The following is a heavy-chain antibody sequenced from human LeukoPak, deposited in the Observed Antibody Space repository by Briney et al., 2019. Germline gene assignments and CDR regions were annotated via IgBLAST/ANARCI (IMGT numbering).Heavy chain of an antibody. CDR3: ARVSTVILFYFDY. D-gene: IGHD4-17*01. J-gene: IGHJ4*02. CDR2: IYHSGTT. CDR1: GGSISSSRDY. Sequence: PSETLSLTCIVSGGSISSSRDYWAWIRQPPGKGLEWIGSIYHSGTTYYNPSLKSRVTISVDTSKNQFSLKLSSVTAADTAVYYCARVSTVILFYFDYWGQGTLVTASS. V-gene: IGHV4-39*07.